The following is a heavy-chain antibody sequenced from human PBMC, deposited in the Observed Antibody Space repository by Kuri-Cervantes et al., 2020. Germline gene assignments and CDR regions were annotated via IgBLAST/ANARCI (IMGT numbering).Heavy chain of an antibody. V-gene: IGHV4-34*01. CDR1: GGSFSGYY. CDR2: INHSGST. Sequence: GSLRLSCAVYGGSFSGYYWSWIRQPPGKGLEWIGEINHSGSTNYNPSLKSRITISVDKSKNQFSLKLSSVTAADTAVYYCARDEDCSGGSCFSAYWGQGTLVTVSS. CDR3: ARDEDCSGGSCFSAY. D-gene: IGHD2-15*01. J-gene: IGHJ4*02.